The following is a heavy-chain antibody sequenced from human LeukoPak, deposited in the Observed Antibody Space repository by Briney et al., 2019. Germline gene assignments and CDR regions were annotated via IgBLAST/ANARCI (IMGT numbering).Heavy chain of an antibody. CDR2: ISGSGGST. J-gene: IGHJ4*02. CDR3: AKGNYNYDFWSGHDY. Sequence: GGSLRLSCAASGFTFSSCAMSWVRQAPGKGLEWVSIISGSGGSTYHADSVKGRFTISRDNSKNTLHLQMNSLRPEGTAVYYCAKGNYNYDFWSGHDYWGQGTLVTVSS. CDR1: GFTFSSCA. D-gene: IGHD3-3*01. V-gene: IGHV3-23*01.